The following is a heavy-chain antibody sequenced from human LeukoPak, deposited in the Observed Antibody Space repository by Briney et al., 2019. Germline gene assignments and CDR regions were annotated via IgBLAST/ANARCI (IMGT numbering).Heavy chain of an antibody. V-gene: IGHV3-23*01. CDR3: AKGYYYDSSGYLLDYYYYTMDV. D-gene: IGHD3-22*01. J-gene: IGHJ6*02. CDR2: ISGSGGST. CDR1: GFTFSKYA. Sequence: GGSLRLSCAASGFTFSKYAMSWVRQAPGKGLEWVSVISGSGGSTYYADSVKGRFTISRDNSKNTLYMQMNSLRAEDTAVYYCAKGYYYDSSGYLLDYYYYTMDVWGQGTTVTVSS.